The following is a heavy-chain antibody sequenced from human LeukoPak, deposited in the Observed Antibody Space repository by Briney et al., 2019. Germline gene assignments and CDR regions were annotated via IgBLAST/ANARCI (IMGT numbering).Heavy chain of an antibody. J-gene: IGHJ1*01. CDR3: ARGGSSWATTDEFFQH. D-gene: IGHD6-13*01. CDR1: RGSISSSGYY. CDR2: VVYTRIT. V-gene: IGHV4-39*02. Sequence: SETLSLTCTVPRGSISSSGYYWGWVRQPPGKWMEWLGSVVYTRITSHSPSLKSRVTISVDTSKNHLSLKVSSVSAADTGVYYCARGGSSWATTDEFFQHWGQGTLVTVSS.